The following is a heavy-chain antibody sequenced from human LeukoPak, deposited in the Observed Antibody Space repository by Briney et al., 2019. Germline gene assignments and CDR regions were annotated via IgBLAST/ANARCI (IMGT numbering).Heavy chain of an antibody. J-gene: IGHJ3*02. CDR1: GFTFSSYG. Sequence: PGGSLRLSCAASGFTFSSYGMHWVRQAPGKGLEWVAVISYDGSNKYYADSVKGRFTISRDNSKNTLYLQMNSLRAEDTAVYYCAKAGAGVAFDIWGQGTMVTVSS. D-gene: IGHD3-10*01. V-gene: IGHV3-30*18. CDR3: AKAGAGVAFDI. CDR2: ISYDGSNK.